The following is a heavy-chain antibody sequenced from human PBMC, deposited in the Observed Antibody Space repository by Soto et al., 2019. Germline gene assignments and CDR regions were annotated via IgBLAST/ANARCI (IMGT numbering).Heavy chain of an antibody. CDR2: ITASGSAT. J-gene: IGHJ4*02. V-gene: IGHV3-23*01. Sequence: PGGSLRLSCAASGFTFKDNAMTWVRQAPGQGLEYVSSITASGSATFYAASVRGRFAISRDNGKSTLFLQMSSLRAEDTALYYCATGVDDRGIDSWGQGTLVTVSS. CDR3: ATGVDDRGIDS. CDR1: GFTFKDNA. D-gene: IGHD3-16*01.